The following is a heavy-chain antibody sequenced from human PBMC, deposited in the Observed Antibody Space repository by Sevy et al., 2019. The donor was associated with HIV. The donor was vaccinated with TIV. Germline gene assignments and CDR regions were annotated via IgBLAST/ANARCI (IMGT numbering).Heavy chain of an antibody. V-gene: IGHV3-53*01. CDR1: KFTVSNNY. CDR2: LYDSGAA. D-gene: IGHD2-8*02. CDR3: ARTVVLVDGPRNWLDT. J-gene: IGHJ5*02. Sequence: GGSLRLSCAVSKFTVSNNYMTWVRQAPGKGLEWVSTLYDSGAAYYAVSVKGRFTVSRDNSKNTLYLQMNSLRAEDTAVYYCARTVVLVDGPRNWLDTSGQRTLVTVSS.